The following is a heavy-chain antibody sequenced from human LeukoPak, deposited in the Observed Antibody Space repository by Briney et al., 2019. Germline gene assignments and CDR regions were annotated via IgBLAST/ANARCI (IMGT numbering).Heavy chain of an antibody. V-gene: IGHV4-39*01. CDR2: IYYTGTT. CDR1: GGSISSSNYY. Sequence: SETLFLTCTVSGGSISSSNYYWGWIRQPPGKGLEWIGTIYYTGTTYYNPSLESRVTISVDTSKNQFSLKLSSVTAADTAIYYCARQSSSGTDCWGQGTLVTVSS. CDR3: ARQSSSGTDC. J-gene: IGHJ4*02. D-gene: IGHD3-22*01.